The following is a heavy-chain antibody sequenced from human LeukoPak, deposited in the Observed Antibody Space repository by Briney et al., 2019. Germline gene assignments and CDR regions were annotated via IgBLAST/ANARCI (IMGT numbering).Heavy chain of an antibody. Sequence: SETLSLTCTVSGGSISSSSYYWGWIRQPPGKGLEWIGSIYYSGSTYYNPSLKSRVTISVDTSKNQFSLKLSSVTAADTAVYYCARMGEYSRNAFDIWGQGTMVTVSS. CDR1: GGSISSSSYY. CDR3: ARMGEYSRNAFDI. J-gene: IGHJ3*02. V-gene: IGHV4-39*07. D-gene: IGHD6-6*01. CDR2: IYYSGST.